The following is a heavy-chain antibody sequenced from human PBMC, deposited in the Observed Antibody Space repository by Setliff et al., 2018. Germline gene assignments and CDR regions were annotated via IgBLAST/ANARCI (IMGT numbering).Heavy chain of an antibody. CDR2: IYTSGIT. CDR3: TRDPPSRSDDAFDM. J-gene: IGHJ3*02. Sequence: PSETLSLTCTVSGGSVSSDSYYWSWIRQPAGKGLEWIGHIYTSGITNSNPSLKSRVTISVDTSKNQFSLKLSSVTAADTALYYCTRDPPSRSDDAFDMWGPGTMVTVSS. CDR1: GGSVSSDSYY. V-gene: IGHV4-61*09. D-gene: IGHD3-10*01.